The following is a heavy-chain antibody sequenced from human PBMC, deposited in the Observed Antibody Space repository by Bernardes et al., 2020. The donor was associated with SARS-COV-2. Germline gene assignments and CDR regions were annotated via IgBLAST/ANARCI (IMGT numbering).Heavy chain of an antibody. CDR2: INTNTGNP. D-gene: IGHD2-15*01. J-gene: IGHJ6*02. CDR1: GYTFTSYA. Sequence: ASVKVSCKASGYTFTSYAMNWVRQAPGQGLEWMGWINTNTGNPTYAQGFTGRFVFSLDTSVSTAYLQISSLKAEDTAVYYCARDLVVVVEAGYYYYGMDVWGQGTTVTVSS. CDR3: ARDLVVVVEAGYYYYGMDV. V-gene: IGHV7-4-1*02.